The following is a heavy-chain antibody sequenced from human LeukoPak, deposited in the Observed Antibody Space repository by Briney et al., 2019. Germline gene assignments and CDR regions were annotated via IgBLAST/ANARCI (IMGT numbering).Heavy chain of an antibody. J-gene: IGHJ3*02. CDR1: GYTFTSNY. Sequence: ASVKVSCKAFGYTFTSNYMHWVRQAPGQGPEWMGVISPSGGSTTYAQKFQGRVTITADKSTSTAYMELSSLRSEDTAVYYCARVEGDYYGSGSNAFDIWGQGTMVTVSS. V-gene: IGHV1-46*01. CDR3: ARVEGDYYGSGSNAFDI. D-gene: IGHD3-10*01. CDR2: ISPSGGST.